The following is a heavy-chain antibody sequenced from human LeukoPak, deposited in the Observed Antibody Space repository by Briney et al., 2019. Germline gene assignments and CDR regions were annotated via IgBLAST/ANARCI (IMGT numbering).Heavy chain of an antibody. J-gene: IGHJ4*02. Sequence: GGSLRLSCAASGSTFSSYWMSWVRQAPGKGLEWVANIKQDGSETYYVDSVKGRFTISRDNSKNTLYLQMNSLRAEDTAVYYCARDPPDYYYDSSGYNDYWGQGTLVTVSS. CDR2: IKQDGSET. V-gene: IGHV3-7*01. D-gene: IGHD3-22*01. CDR1: GSTFSSYW. CDR3: ARDPPDYYYDSSGYNDY.